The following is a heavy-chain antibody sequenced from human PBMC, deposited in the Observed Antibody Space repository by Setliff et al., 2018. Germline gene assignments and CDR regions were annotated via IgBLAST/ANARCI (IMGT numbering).Heavy chain of an antibody. Sequence: PSETLSLTCNVSGGSISSYSWSWIRQAPGKGLEWIGYLYYSGNTNYNPSLKSRVTISGDTSRNYFSLRLTSVTEADTAVYYCARGPPGYYYYMNVWGQGTTVTVSS. CDR1: GGSISSYS. CDR2: LYYSGNT. V-gene: IGHV4-59*01. CDR3: ARGPPGYYYYMNV. J-gene: IGHJ6*03.